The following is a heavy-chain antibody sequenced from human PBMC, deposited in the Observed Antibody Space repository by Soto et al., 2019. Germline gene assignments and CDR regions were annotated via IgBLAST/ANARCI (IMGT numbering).Heavy chain of an antibody. D-gene: IGHD6-25*01. Sequence: EVQLVESGGGLVQPGGSLRVSCAASGLTVSNNSMNWVRQAPGKGLEWVSTTFSGGSTYYADSVKGRFTISRDNSKNTLHLQMNSLTAEDTAVYYCARAGVYSSANMDVWGKGATVTVSS. CDR3: ARAGVYSSANMDV. CDR2: TFSGGST. V-gene: IGHV3-66*01. CDR1: GLTVSNNS. J-gene: IGHJ6*03.